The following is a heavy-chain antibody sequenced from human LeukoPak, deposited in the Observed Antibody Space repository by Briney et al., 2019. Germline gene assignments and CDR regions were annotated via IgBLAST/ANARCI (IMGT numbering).Heavy chain of an antibody. CDR2: IIPIFGTA. CDR1: GGTISSYA. Sequence: ASVKVTCKASGGTISSYAFSWVRQAPGHGLEWMGGIIPIFGTARYAQKFQGRVTITADESTSTAFMELSSLRSEDTAVYYCATFFDSSSPRHFDYWGQGTLVTVSS. D-gene: IGHD6-6*01. J-gene: IGHJ4*02. V-gene: IGHV1-69*13. CDR3: ATFFDSSSPRHFDY.